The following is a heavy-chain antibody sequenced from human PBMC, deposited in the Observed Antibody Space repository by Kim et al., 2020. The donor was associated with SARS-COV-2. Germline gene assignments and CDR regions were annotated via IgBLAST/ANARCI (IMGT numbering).Heavy chain of an antibody. CDR2: VRCDGTNN. CDR3: SRGISRRTMDRSSYFDY. J-gene: IGHJ4*01. Sequence: GGAMRLSCAASGFTFSSYGMHWVRQAPGTGLECVSCVRCDGTNNDYADSVKGRFTISRNNSNQSLHMHSLSVSDEAMYYCSRGISRRTMDRSSYFDYCG. D-gene: IGHD3-10*01. V-gene: IGHV3-30*02. CDR1: GFTFSSYG.